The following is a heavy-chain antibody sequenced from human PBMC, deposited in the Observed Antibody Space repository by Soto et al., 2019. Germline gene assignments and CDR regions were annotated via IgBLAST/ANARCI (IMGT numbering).Heavy chain of an antibody. CDR3: ARDGTYNWV. CDR2: IFSNGDT. D-gene: IGHD1-1*01. Sequence: ELQLVASGGGLVQPGGSLRLSWAASGFTVSTKYGRWVRQAPGKGLEWVSLIFSNGDTRYADSVKGRFTISRDSSSNTLYLQMNSLRVEDTAVYYCARDGTYNWVGGQGIHVTVSS. J-gene: IGHJ4*02. V-gene: IGHV3-66*01. CDR1: GFTVSTKY.